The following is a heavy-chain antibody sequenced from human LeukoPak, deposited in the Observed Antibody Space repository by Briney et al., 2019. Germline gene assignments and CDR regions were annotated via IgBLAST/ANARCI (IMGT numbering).Heavy chain of an antibody. D-gene: IGHD1-14*01. V-gene: IGHV4-59*01. CDR1: GGFISSYY. Sequence: PSETLSLTCTVSGGFISSYYWSWIRQPPGKGLEWIGYMYYSGSTNYNPSLKSRVTISVDTSKNQFSLKLSFVTAADTAVYYCARSNPTGAFDIWGQGTMVTVSS. CDR2: MYYSGST. CDR3: ARSNPTGAFDI. J-gene: IGHJ3*02.